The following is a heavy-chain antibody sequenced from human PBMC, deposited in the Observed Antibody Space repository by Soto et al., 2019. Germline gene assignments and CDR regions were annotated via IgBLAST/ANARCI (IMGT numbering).Heavy chain of an antibody. Sequence: LRLSCAASGFTFDDYAMHWVRQAPGKGLEWVSGISWNSGSIGYADSVKGRFTISRDNAKNSLYLQMNSLRAEDTALYYCAKDMVQIPLSAFDIWGQGTMVTVSS. J-gene: IGHJ3*02. CDR3: AKDMVQIPLSAFDI. V-gene: IGHV3-9*01. CDR2: ISWNSGSI. CDR1: GFTFDDYA.